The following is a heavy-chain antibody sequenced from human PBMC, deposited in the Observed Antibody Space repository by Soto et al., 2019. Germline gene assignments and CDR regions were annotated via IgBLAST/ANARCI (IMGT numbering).Heavy chain of an antibody. D-gene: IGHD2-21*01. CDR3: VKVWWLDF. V-gene: IGHV3-23*01. Sequence: EVQLLESGGALIQPGGSLRLSCAASGFSFSTFEMSWVRQAPGRGLEWVSFISDNGGTTYYADSVKGRFASSRDNSENTLYLQMNSLAAEDTAVYMCVKVWWLDFWGQGTLVTVSS. J-gene: IGHJ5*01. CDR2: ISDNGGTT. CDR1: GFSFSTFE.